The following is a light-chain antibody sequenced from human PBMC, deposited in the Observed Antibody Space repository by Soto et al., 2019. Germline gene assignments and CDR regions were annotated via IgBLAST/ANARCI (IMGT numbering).Light chain of an antibody. CDR2: KAS. J-gene: IGKJ5*01. V-gene: IGKV1-5*03. CDR3: QQYNSYPIT. CDR1: QSISSW. Sequence: DTQMTQFPSTLSASLGDRVTITCRASQSISSWLAWYQQKPGKVPNLLIYKASSLESGVPSRFSGSGSGTEFTLTINNLQPDDFGTYYCQQYNSYPITFGQGTRLEIK.